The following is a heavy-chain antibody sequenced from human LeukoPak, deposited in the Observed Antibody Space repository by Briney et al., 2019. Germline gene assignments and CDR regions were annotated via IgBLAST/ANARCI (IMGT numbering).Heavy chain of an antibody. J-gene: IGHJ6*02. CDR1: GGTFSSYA. V-gene: IGHV1-69*13. CDR2: IIPIFGTA. CDR3: AREWKGSGWYAFYYYGMDV. Sequence: ASVKVSCKASGGTFSSYAISWVRQAPGQGLEWMGGIIPIFGTANYAQKLQGRVTITADESTSTAYMELSSLRSEDTAVYYCAREWKGSGWYAFYYYGMDVWGQGTTVTVSS. D-gene: IGHD6-19*01.